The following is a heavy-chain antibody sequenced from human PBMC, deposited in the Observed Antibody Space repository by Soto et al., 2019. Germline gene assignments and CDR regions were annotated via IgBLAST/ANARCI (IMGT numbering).Heavy chain of an antibody. CDR1: GYTPTNYD. CDR2: ISAYNGNR. V-gene: IGHV1-18*01. CDR3: ARALYRRGTYDAFDN. J-gene: IGHJ4*02. D-gene: IGHD3-16*01. Sequence: GPEVKKPGASVTVSCKTSGYTPTNYDIGWVRQAPGQGLEWMGWISAYNGNRNSAQKLQGRLTMTTDTSTKTAYMELRSLRSDDTAVYFCARALYRRGTYDAFDNWGQGTLVTVSS.